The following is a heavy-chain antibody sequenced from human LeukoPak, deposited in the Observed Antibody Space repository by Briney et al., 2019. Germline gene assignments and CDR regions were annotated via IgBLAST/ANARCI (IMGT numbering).Heavy chain of an antibody. CDR1: GGSFGGNY. J-gene: IGHJ4*02. CDR3: ARGGYSYGYNY. D-gene: IGHD5-18*01. V-gene: IGHV4-34*01. CDR2: INHSGST. Sequence: SETLSLTCAVYGGSFGGNYGGGFGHPPGKGLEWIGEINHSGSTNYNPSLKSRVTISVDTSKNQFSLKLSSVTAADTAVYYCARGGYSYGYNYWGQGTLVTVSS.